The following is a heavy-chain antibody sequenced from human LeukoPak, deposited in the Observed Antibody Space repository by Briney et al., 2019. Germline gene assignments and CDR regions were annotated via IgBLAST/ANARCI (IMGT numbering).Heavy chain of an antibody. D-gene: IGHD3-22*01. V-gene: IGHV1-8*01. CDR3: AGLVHTTMYYYYGMDV. CDR1: GYTFTSYD. CDR2: MNPNSGNT. Sequence: ASVKVSCKASGYTFTSYDINWVRQATGQGLEWMGWMNPNSGNTGYAQKFQGRVTMTRNTSISTAYMELSSLRSEDTAVYYCAGLVHTTMYYYYGMDVWGQGTTVTVSS. J-gene: IGHJ6*02.